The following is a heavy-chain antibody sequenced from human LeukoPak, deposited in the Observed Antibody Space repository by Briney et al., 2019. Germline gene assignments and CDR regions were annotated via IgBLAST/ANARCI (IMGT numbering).Heavy chain of an antibody. CDR1: GYTFTGYY. J-gene: IGHJ5*02. Sequence: GASVKVSCKASGYTFTGYYMHWVRRAPGQGLEWMGWINPNSGGTNYAQKFQGRVTMTRDTSISTAYMELSRLRSDDTAVYYCAREGDSSSNWFDPWGQGTLVTVSS. CDR3: AREGDSSSNWFDP. D-gene: IGHD6-6*01. CDR2: INPNSGGT. V-gene: IGHV1-2*02.